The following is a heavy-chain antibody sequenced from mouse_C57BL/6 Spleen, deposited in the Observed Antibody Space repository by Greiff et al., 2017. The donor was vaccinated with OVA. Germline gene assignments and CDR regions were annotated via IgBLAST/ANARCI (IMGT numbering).Heavy chain of an antibody. D-gene: IGHD1-1*01. CDR3: ARREITTSPGFAY. Sequence: VQLQQPGAELVRPGSSVKLSCKASGYTFPSYWMDWVKQRPGQGLEWIGNIYPSDSETHYNQKFKDKATLTVDKSSSTAYMQLSSLTSEDSAVYYCARREITTSPGFAYWGQGTLVTVSA. CDR2: IYPSDSET. CDR1: GYTFPSYW. V-gene: IGHV1-61*01. J-gene: IGHJ3*01.